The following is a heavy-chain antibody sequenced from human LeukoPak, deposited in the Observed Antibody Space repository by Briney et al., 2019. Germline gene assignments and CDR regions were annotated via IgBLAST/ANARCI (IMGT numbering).Heavy chain of an antibody. CDR2: VSGSGGRT. J-gene: IGHJ2*01. CDR3: ANTVEIQPWYFDL. D-gene: IGHD5-24*01. V-gene: IGHV3-23*01. CDR1: GFTFDDYA. Sequence: GGSLRLSCAASGFTFDDYAMHWVRQAPGKGLEWVSVVSGSGGRTYHADPVKGRFTISRDNSKNMLYLQMNSLRAEDTAVYFCANTVEIQPWYFDLWGRGTLVTVSS.